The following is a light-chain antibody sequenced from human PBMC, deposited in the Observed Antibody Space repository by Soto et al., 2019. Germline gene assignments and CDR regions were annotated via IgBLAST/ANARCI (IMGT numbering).Light chain of an antibody. CDR2: DAS. V-gene: IGKV3-11*01. J-gene: IGKJ2*01. Sequence: EIVLTQSPATLSLSPGERATLSCRASQSVSSYLAWYQQKPGQAHRLLIYDASNRATGIPARFSGSGSGTDFTLTISSLEPEDFAVYYCQRRSNWPPYTFGQGTKLEIK. CDR3: QRRSNWPPYT. CDR1: QSVSSY.